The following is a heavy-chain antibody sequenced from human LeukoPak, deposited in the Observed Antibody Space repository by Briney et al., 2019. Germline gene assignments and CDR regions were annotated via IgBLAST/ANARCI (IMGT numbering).Heavy chain of an antibody. D-gene: IGHD5-18*01. CDR1: GFTFSSYA. J-gene: IGHJ4*02. Sequence: GGSLRLSCAASGFTFSSYAMSWVREAPARGLEWVSSLRGNGDTFYADSVEGRFTISRDNSKNTLYLHMKGLKAEDTAVYYCAKAWVAALVPGLDSWGQGTLVTVSS. CDR2: LRGNGDT. V-gene: IGHV3-23*01. CDR3: AKAWVAALVPGLDS.